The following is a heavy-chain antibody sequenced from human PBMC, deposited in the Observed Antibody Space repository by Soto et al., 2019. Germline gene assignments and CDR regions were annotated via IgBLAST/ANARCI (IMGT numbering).Heavy chain of an antibody. V-gene: IGHV1-69*06. Sequence: QVQLVQSGAEVKKPGSSVKVSCKASGGTFSSYAISWVRQAPGQGLEWMGGIIPIFGTANYEQKFQGRVTITADTSTSTAYMELSSLRSAYTAVYSCACRLYDRSSYHHYYYYGMDVWGQGTTVTVSS. J-gene: IGHJ6*02. D-gene: IGHD3-22*01. CDR2: IIPIFGTA. CDR3: ACRLYDRSSYHHYYYYGMDV. CDR1: GGTFSSYA.